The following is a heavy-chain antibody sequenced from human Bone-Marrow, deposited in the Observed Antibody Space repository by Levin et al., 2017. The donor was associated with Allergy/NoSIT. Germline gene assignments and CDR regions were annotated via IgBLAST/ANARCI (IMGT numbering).Heavy chain of an antibody. D-gene: IGHD6-13*01. CDR1: GGSFSGYY. CDR3: ARFLDSSSWYYFDY. V-gene: IGHV4-34*01. Sequence: PSETLSLTCAVYGGSFSGYYWSWIRQPPGKGLEWIGEINHSGSTNYNPSLKSRVTISVDTSKNQFSLKLSSVTAADTAVYYCARFLDSSSWYYFDYWGQGTLVTVSS. CDR2: INHSGST. J-gene: IGHJ4*02.